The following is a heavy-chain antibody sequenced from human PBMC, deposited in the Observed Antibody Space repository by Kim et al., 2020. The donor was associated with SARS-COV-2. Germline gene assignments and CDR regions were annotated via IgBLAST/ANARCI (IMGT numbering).Heavy chain of an antibody. Sequence: SLKGRVTISVDTSKNQFSLKLYSVTAADTAVYYCARHYWGNWNDPYAFDIWGQGTLVTVSS. D-gene: IGHD1-1*01. V-gene: IGHV4-39*01. J-gene: IGHJ3*02. CDR3: ARHYWGNWNDPYAFDI.